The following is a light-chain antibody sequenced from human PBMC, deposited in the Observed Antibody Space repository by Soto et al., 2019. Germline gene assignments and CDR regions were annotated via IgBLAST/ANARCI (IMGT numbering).Light chain of an antibody. CDR2: GAS. V-gene: IGKV3-15*01. CDR3: QQYNNWPLT. Sequence: VLTQAPDTLSVSPGERATLSCRASQAINNNVAWYQLKDGQVPRLLIYGASTRAADVPARFSGGGSGTEFTLTISSLQPEDFGVYYCQQYNNWPLTFGGGTKVDIK. J-gene: IGKJ4*01. CDR1: QAINNN.